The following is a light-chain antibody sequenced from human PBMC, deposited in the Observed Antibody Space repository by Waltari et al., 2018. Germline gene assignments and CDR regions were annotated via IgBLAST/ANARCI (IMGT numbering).Light chain of an antibody. J-gene: IGKJ1*01. V-gene: IGKV1-39*01. CDR3: QQSFTTPRT. CDR2: ASS. Sequence: DIQMTQSPSSLSASVGDRVILTCRTSQNINKCLNWYQRKPGEAPKLLIYASSSLQGGVPSMFSGSGSGTDFTLTISSLQSEDFATYFGQQSFTTPRTFGQGTKVEIK. CDR1: QNINKC.